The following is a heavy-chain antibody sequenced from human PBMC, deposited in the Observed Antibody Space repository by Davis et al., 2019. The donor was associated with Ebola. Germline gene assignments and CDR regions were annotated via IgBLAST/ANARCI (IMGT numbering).Heavy chain of an antibody. CDR2: ISSSSSTI. CDR3: ARDRYCSGGSCYGHWDY. D-gene: IGHD2-15*01. Sequence: GESLKISCAASGFTFRSYSMNWVRQAPGKGLEWVSYISSSSSTIYYADSVKGRFTISRDNAKNSLYLQMNSLRDEDTAVYYCARDRYCSGGSCYGHWDYWGQGTLVTVSS. J-gene: IGHJ4*02. V-gene: IGHV3-48*02. CDR1: GFTFRSYS.